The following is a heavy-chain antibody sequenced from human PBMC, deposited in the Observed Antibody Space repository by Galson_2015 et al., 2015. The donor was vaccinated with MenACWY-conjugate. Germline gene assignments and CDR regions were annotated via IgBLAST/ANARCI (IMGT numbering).Heavy chain of an antibody. J-gene: IGHJ4*02. CDR2: TYYRSPWYN. Sequence: RAISGDSVSSLSAAWNWIRQSPSRGLEWLGRTYYRSPWYNDYALSVKGRMTINPDTSKNQFSLQLNSVTPEDTAMYYCARDQDGFEYWGQGTLVTVSS. CDR3: ARDQDGFEY. D-gene: IGHD5-24*01. V-gene: IGHV6-1*01. CDR1: GDSVSSLSAA.